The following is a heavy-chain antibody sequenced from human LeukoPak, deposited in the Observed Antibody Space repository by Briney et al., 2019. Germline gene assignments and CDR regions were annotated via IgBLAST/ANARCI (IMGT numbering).Heavy chain of an antibody. J-gene: IGHJ6*02. CDR1: GGSISSYY. CDR3: ARDKREYYYDSSGAYGMGV. V-gene: IGHV4-59*01. Sequence: PSETLSLTCTVSGGSISSYYWSWIRQPPGKGLEWIGYIYYSGSTNYNPSLKSRVTISVDTSKNQFSLKLSSVTAADTAVYYCARDKREYYYDSSGAYGMGVWGQGTTVTVSS. CDR2: IYYSGST. D-gene: IGHD3-22*01.